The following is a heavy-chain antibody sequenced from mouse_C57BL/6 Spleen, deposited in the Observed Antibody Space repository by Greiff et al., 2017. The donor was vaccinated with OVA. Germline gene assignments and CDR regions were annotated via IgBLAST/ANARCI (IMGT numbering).Heavy chain of an antibody. Sequence: EVMLVESGGGLVKPGGSLKLSCAASGFTFSDYGMHWVRQAPEKGLEWVSYISSGSSTIYYSDTGKGRCTISRDNAKNTLVLQMTSLRSEDTAMYYCARRGGSSSPFDYWGQGTTLTVSS. V-gene: IGHV5-17*01. CDR1: GFTFSDYG. CDR3: ARRGGSSSPFDY. J-gene: IGHJ2*01. D-gene: IGHD1-1*01. CDR2: ISSGSSTI.